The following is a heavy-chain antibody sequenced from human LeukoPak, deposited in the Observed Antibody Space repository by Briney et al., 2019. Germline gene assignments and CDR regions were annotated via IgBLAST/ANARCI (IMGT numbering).Heavy chain of an antibody. CDR1: GGTFSSYA. Sequence: ASVKVSCKASGGTFSSYAISWVRQAPGQGLEWMGGIIPIFGTANYAQKFQGRVTITADESTSTAYMELSSLRSEDTAVYYCAREPLTYYYDSSGPLQYYYYYYMDVWGKGTTVTVPS. D-gene: IGHD3-22*01. V-gene: IGHV1-69*01. CDR3: AREPLTYYYDSSGPLQYYYYYYMDV. J-gene: IGHJ6*03. CDR2: IIPIFGTA.